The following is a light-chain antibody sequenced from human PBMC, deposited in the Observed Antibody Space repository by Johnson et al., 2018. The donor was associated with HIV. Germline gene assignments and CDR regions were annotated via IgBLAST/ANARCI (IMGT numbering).Light chain of an antibody. J-gene: IGLJ1*01. CDR1: SSNIGSNY. V-gene: IGLV1-51*01. CDR3: GTWDSSLRAGF. CDR2: DNT. Sequence: QSALTQPPSVSAAPGQRVTISCSGSSSNIGSNYVSWYQQVPGTAPKLLIYDNTKRPSGIPDRLSGSQSVTSATLGITGLQTGDEADYYCGTWDSSLRAGFFGTGTKVTVL.